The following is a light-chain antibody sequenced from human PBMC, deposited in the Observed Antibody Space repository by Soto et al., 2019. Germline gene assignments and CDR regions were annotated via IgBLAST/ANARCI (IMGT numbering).Light chain of an antibody. CDR3: GTWDNSLRAMV. Sequence: QSVLTQPPSVFAAPGQKVTISCSGSSSNIGNNPVCWYQQLPGTAPKLLIYDNNKRPSGIPDRFSGSKSGTSATLGITGLQTGDEADFYCGTWDNSLRAMVFGGGTK. V-gene: IGLV1-51*01. CDR1: SSNIGNNP. J-gene: IGLJ3*02. CDR2: DNN.